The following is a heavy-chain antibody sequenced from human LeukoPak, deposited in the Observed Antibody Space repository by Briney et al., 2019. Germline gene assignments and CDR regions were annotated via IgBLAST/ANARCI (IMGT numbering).Heavy chain of an antibody. CDR2: IWHDGSKK. CDR1: GFTFSTYG. D-gene: IGHD4-11*01. CDR3: AREFGRRYSSSSAPEYFDL. V-gene: IGHV3-33*01. Sequence: GRSLRLSCAASGFTFSTYGMHWVRQAPGKGLEWVAFIWHDGSKKIFADSVKGRFTISRDNSKNTLYLQMSSRRAEDTAVYYCAREFGRRYSSSSAPEYFDLWGRGALVTVYS. J-gene: IGHJ2*01.